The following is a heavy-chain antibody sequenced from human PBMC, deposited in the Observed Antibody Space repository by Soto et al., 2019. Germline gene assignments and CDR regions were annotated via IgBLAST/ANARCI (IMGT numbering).Heavy chain of an antibody. D-gene: IGHD6-13*01. CDR3: ATGTAAYNYYYYYGMDV. J-gene: IGHJ6*02. CDR1: GGSVSSGSYY. CDR2: IYYSGST. V-gene: IGHV4-61*03. Sequence: QVQLQESGPGLVKPSETLSLTCTVSGGSVSSGSYYWSWIRQPPGKGLEWIGYIYYSGSTNYNPSLKSRVTISVDTTKNHFSLKLSSVTTADTAVYYCATGTAAYNYYYYYGMDVWGQGTTVTVSS.